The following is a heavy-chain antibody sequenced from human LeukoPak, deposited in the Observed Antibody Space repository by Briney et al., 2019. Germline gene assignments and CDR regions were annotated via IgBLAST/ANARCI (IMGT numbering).Heavy chain of an antibody. Sequence: PSETLSLTCTVSGGSISSGGYYWSWIRQHPGKGLEWIGYIYYSGSTYYSPSLKSRVTISVDTSKNQFSLKLSSVTAADTAVYYCARARWMATIAFDYWGQRTLVTVSS. CDR2: IYYSGST. D-gene: IGHD5-24*01. J-gene: IGHJ4*02. CDR3: ARARWMATIAFDY. V-gene: IGHV4-31*03. CDR1: GGSISSGGYY.